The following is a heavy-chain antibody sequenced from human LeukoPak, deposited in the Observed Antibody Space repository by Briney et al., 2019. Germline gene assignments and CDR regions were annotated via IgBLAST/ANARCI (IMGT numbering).Heavy chain of an antibody. J-gene: IGHJ4*02. V-gene: IGHV3-30*04. CDR3: AREGGSSWYY. D-gene: IGHD6-13*01. CDR1: GFTFSSYA. CDR2: ISYDGSNK. Sequence: GGSLRLSCAASGFTFSSYAMHWVRQAPGKGLEWVAVISYDGSNKYYADSVKGRFTISRDNSKNTLYLQMNSLRAEDTAVYCCAREGGSSWYYWGQGTLVTVSS.